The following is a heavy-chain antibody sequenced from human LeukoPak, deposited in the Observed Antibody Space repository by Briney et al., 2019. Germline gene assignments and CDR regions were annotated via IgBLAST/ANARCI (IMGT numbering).Heavy chain of an antibody. CDR1: GYMFSSYY. J-gene: IGHJ6*02. Sequence: ASVKVSCKGSGYMFSSYYMHWVRQAPGQGLEWMGWINPNSGGTNYAQKFQGRVTMTRDTSISTAYMELSRLRSDDTAVYYCASVLAAAGYYGMDVWGQGTTVTVSS. CDR2: INPNSGGT. CDR3: ASVLAAAGYYGMDV. V-gene: IGHV1-2*02. D-gene: IGHD6-13*01.